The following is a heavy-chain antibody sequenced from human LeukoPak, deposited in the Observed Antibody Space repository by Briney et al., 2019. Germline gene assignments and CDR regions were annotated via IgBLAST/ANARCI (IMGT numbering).Heavy chain of an antibody. CDR1: GGSISNYW. J-gene: IGHJ4*02. Sequence: SETLSLTCTVSGGSISNYWWSWIRQPPGRGLEWIGYVFDSGSTNYNPSLKSRVTISVDTSKKQFSLKVSSVTAADTAVYYCARGYSSSWNYLDYWGQGTLVTVSS. CDR3: ARGYSSSWNYLDY. V-gene: IGHV4-59*01. D-gene: IGHD6-13*01. CDR2: VFDSGST.